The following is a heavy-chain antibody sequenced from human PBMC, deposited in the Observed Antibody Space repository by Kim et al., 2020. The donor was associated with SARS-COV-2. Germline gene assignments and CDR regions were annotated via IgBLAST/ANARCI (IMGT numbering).Heavy chain of an antibody. CDR1: GGSISSSNW. V-gene: IGHV4-4*02. CDR3: ARERPGRSSGWSEDPGQYYFDY. CDR2: IYHSGST. D-gene: IGHD6-19*01. Sequence: SETLSLTCAVSGGSISSSNWWSWVRQPPGKGLEWIGEIYHSGSTNYNPSLKSRVTISVDKSKNQFSLKLSSVTAADTAVYYCARERPGRSSGWSEDPGQYYFDYWGQGTLVTVSS. J-gene: IGHJ4*02.